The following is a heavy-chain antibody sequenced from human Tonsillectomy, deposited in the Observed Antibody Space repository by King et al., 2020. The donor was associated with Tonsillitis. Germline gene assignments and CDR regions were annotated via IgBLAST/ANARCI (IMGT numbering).Heavy chain of an antibody. CDR3: AKERGSSSGSLDY. CDR2: ISAGGVST. V-gene: IGHV3-23*04. D-gene: IGHD6-6*01. CDR1: GFTFSSYA. Sequence: VQLVESGGGLVQPGGSLRLSCAASGFTFSSYAMSWVRQAPGKGLEWVSAISAGGVSTYFADSVKGRFTISRDNSTNTLYLQMNSLRAEDTAVYYCAKERGSSSGSLDYWGPGTLVTVSS. J-gene: IGHJ4*02.